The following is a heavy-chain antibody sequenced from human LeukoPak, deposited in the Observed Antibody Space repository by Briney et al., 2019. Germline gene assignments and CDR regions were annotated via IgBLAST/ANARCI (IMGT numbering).Heavy chain of an antibody. Sequence: GGSLRLSCAASGFTFSSYAMSWVRQAPGKGLEWVSAISGSGGSTYYADSVKGRFTISRDNSKNTLYLQMNSLRADDMAVYYCAKGFSECSSLSCHKGWFDPWGQGTLVTVFS. CDR1: GFTFSSYA. CDR3: AKGFSECSSLSCHKGWFDP. V-gene: IGHV3-23*01. J-gene: IGHJ5*02. D-gene: IGHD2-2*01. CDR2: ISGSGGST.